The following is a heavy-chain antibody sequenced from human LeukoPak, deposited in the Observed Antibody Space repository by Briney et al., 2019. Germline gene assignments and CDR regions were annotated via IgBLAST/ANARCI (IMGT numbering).Heavy chain of an antibody. D-gene: IGHD2-21*01. CDR2: ISASGGST. CDR1: GFTFSSYA. CDR3: AGPPPYCGGDCSDY. Sequence: GGSLRLSCAASGFTFSSYAMSWVRQAPGKGLEWVSGISASGGSTYYADSVKGRFTISRDNSKNTLYLQMNSLRAEDTAVYYCAGPPPYCGGDCSDYWGQGTLVTVSS. V-gene: IGHV3-23*01. J-gene: IGHJ4*02.